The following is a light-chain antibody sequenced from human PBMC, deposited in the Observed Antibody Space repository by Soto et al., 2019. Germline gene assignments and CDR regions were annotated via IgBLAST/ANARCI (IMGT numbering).Light chain of an antibody. V-gene: IGLV2-11*01. CDR2: DVN. CDR3: CSYAGSYTYV. CDR1: SSDVGGYNY. J-gene: IGLJ1*01. Sequence: QSVLTQPRSVSGSPGQSVTISCTGTSSDVGGYNYVSWYQQHPGKAPKLMIFDVNERPSGVPDRFSGSKSGNTASLTFSGLQAEDEADYFCCSYAGSYTYVFGTGTKVTVL.